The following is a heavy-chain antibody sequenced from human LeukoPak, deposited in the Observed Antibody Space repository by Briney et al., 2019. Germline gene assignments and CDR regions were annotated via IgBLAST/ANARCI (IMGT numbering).Heavy chain of an antibody. D-gene: IGHD3-10*01. V-gene: IGHV4-31*03. CDR3: ASRSGSFSDALDI. Sequence: PSQTLSLTCTVSGGSISSGGYYWSWIRQHPGKGLEWIGYIYYSGGTYYNPSLKSRVTISVDTSKNQFSLKLSSVTAADTAVYYCASRSGSFSDALDIWGQGTLVTVSS. CDR2: IYYSGGT. CDR1: GGSISSGGYY. J-gene: IGHJ3*02.